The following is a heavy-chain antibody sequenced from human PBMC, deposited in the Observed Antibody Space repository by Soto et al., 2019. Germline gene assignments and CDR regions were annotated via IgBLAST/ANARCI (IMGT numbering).Heavy chain of an antibody. Sequence: QVQLVQSGAEVKKPGSSVKVSCKASGGTFSPYTLNWVRQAPGQGLEWMGRIIPFLGGTNYAQKFQARVTNTADKSTTTADMVLSCLGFEVTAVYYCARDWESTVFTWLFGAFWGRGTLVTVSS. CDR2: IIPFLGGT. D-gene: IGHD3-22*01. CDR1: GGTFSPYT. J-gene: IGHJ4*02. CDR3: ARDWESTVFTWLFGAF. V-gene: IGHV1-69*08.